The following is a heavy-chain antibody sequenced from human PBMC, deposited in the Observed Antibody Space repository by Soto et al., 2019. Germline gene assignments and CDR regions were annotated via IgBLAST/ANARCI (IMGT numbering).Heavy chain of an antibody. CDR2: ISTSGDST. D-gene: IGHD3-22*01. CDR1: GGSISSYY. V-gene: IGHV3-66*02. CDR3: ARAMDYYDSSGYYYGGGYYYYGMDV. Sequence: ETLSLTYNVSGGSISSYYWTWVRQAPGKGLEWVSAISTSGDSTYSADSVKGRFTISRDNSKNTLYLQMGSLRAEDMAVYYCARAMDYYDSSGYYYGGGYYYYGMDVWGQGTTVTVSS. J-gene: IGHJ6*02.